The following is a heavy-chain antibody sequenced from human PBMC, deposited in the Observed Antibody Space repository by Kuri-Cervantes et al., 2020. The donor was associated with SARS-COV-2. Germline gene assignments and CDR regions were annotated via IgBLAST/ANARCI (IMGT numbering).Heavy chain of an antibody. CDR3: AKGGCGGDCYPPQHYYFCMDV. V-gene: IGHV1-46*04. CDR2: INPSIGNT. CDR1: GYTFTGYY. D-gene: IGHD2-21*02. J-gene: IGHJ6*03. Sequence: ASVKVSCKASGYTFTGYYIHWVRQAPGQGFEWMGMINPSIGNTRFAQRLQGRVTMTRDTSTNTVYMELHSLTSEDTAIYFCAKGGCGGDCYPPQHYYFCMDVWGTGTTVTVSS.